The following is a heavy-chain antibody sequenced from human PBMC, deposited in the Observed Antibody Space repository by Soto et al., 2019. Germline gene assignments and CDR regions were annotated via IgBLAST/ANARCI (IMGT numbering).Heavy chain of an antibody. V-gene: IGHV3-30-3*01. CDR2: ISSDGATK. J-gene: IGHJ4*01. Sequence: GGSLRLSCAVSGFAFGSYAMHWVRQTPDKGLEWLAVISSDGATKYVADSVEGRFIISRNNFEKMLYLQMNSLKTEDTGLYFCSKASVHIAAAGRHEYWGHGTRVTVSS. CDR3: SKASVHIAAAGRHEY. D-gene: IGHD6-19*01. CDR1: GFAFGSYA.